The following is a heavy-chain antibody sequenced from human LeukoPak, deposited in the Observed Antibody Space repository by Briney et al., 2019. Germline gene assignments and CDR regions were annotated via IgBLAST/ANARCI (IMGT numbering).Heavy chain of an antibody. CDR2: IYYSGST. CDR3: ARDMVVRGVRGNWFDP. V-gene: IGHV4-59*01. J-gene: IGHJ5*02. D-gene: IGHD3-10*01. Sequence: KPSETLSLTCTVSGGSISSYYWSWIRQPPGKGLEWIGYIYYSGSTNYNPSLKSRVTISVDTSKNQFSLKLSSVTAADTAVYYCARDMVVRGVRGNWFDPWAREPWSPSPQ. CDR1: GGSISSYY.